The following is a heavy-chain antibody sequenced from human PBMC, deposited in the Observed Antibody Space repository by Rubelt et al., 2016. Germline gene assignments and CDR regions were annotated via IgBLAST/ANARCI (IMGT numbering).Heavy chain of an antibody. CDR2: ISAHNGNT. CDR1: GYTFTSYG. Sequence: QAQLVHSGVEMRKPGASVKVSCKASGYTFTSYGLSWVRLAPGQGLEWVGWISAHNGNTKSAQKFQGRVTMTTDPSPSTAYLDLKSLRSDDTAIYYCARGAVDSYYLLWGQGTPVIVSS. D-gene: IGHD4-11*01. V-gene: IGHV1-18*01. J-gene: IGHJ4*02. CDR3: ARGAVDSYYLL.